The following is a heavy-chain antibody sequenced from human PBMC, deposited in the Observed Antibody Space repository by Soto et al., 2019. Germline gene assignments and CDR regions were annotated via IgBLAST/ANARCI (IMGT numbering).Heavy chain of an antibody. Sequence: GGALRLSCAASGFTVSSYARHWGRQAPGKGLEWVAVISYDGSNKYYADSVKGRFTISRDNSKNTLYLQMNSLRAEDTAVYYCASGAVVTQYTYYGMDVWGQGTTVTVSS. V-gene: IGHV3-30-3*01. D-gene: IGHD2-21*02. CDR1: GFTVSSYA. J-gene: IGHJ6*02. CDR2: ISYDGSNK. CDR3: ASGAVVTQYTYYGMDV.